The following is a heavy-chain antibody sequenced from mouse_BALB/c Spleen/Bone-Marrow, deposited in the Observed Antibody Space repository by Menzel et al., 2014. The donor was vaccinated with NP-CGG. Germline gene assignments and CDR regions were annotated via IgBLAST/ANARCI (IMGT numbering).Heavy chain of an antibody. V-gene: IGHV14-1*02. CDR3: ARGGNYYFDY. CDR2: IDPENGNT. Sequence: EVMLVESGAELVRPGALVKLSCKASGFNIKDYYMHWVKQRPEQGLEWIGWIDPENGNTIYDPKFQGEASITADTSSNTAYLQLSSLTSEDTAVYYCARGGNYYFDYWGQGTTLTVSS. CDR1: GFNIKDYY. J-gene: IGHJ2*01.